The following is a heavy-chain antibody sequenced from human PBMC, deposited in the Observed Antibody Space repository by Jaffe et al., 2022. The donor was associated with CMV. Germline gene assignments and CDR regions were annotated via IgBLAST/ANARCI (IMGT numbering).Heavy chain of an antibody. CDR3: ASPDNYYYDSSGYYDAFDI. CDR1: GYTFTSYA. Sequence: QVQLVQSGAEVKKPGASVKVSCKASGYTFTSYAMHWVRQAPGQRLEWMGWINAGNGNTKYSQKFQGRVTITRDTSASTAYMELSSLRSEDTAVYYCASPDNYYYDSSGYYDAFDIWGQGTMVTVSS. V-gene: IGHV1-3*01. J-gene: IGHJ3*02. D-gene: IGHD3-22*01. CDR2: INAGNGNT.